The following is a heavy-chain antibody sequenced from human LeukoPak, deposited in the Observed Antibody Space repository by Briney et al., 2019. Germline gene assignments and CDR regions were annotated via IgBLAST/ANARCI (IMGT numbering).Heavy chain of an antibody. Sequence: GRSLRLSCAASGFTFDDYAMHWVRQAPGKGLEWVSGIGWNSGSIGYAGSVKGRFTISRDNARNSLYLQMNSLRTEDTALYYCAKAVPSGYSFDYWGQGTLVTVSS. V-gene: IGHV3-9*01. D-gene: IGHD3-22*01. J-gene: IGHJ4*02. CDR1: GFTFDDYA. CDR2: IGWNSGSI. CDR3: AKAVPSGYSFDY.